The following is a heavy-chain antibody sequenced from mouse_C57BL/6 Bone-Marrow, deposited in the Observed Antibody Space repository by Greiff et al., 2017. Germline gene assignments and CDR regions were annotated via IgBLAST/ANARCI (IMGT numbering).Heavy chain of an antibody. D-gene: IGHD1-1*01. CDR2: IYPGNSDT. V-gene: IGHV1-5*01. CDR1: GYTFTSYW. CDR3: TRFITTVVEGAWFAY. Sequence: VQLKESGTVLARPGASVKMSCKTSGYTFTSYWMHWVKQRPGQGLEWIGAIYPGNSDTSYNQKFKGKAKLTAVTSASPAYMELSSLTNEDSAVYYCTRFITTVVEGAWFAYWGQGTLVTVSA. J-gene: IGHJ3*01.